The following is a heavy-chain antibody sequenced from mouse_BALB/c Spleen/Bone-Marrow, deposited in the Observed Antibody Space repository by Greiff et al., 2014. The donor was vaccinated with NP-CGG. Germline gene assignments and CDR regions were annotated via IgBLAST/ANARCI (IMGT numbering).Heavy chain of an antibody. Sequence: QVPLKESGAELGRPGSSVKISCKASGYAFSSYWMNWVEQRPGQGLEWIGQIYPGDGDTNYNGKFKGKATLTADKSSSTAYMQLSSLTSEDSAVYFCARVRNWADYWGQGTTLTVSS. CDR3: ARVRNWADY. V-gene: IGHV1-80*01. CDR1: GYAFSSYW. CDR2: IYPGDGDT. J-gene: IGHJ2*01. D-gene: IGHD4-1*01.